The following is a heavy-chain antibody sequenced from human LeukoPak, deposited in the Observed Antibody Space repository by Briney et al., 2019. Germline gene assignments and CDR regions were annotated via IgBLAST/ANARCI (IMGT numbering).Heavy chain of an antibody. J-gene: IGHJ4*02. V-gene: IGHV3-66*01. CDR1: GFTVSSNY. D-gene: IGHD6-13*01. CDR2: LYSGGTT. CDR3: AVPGIVASGTIDY. Sequence: GGSLRLSCAASGFTVSSNYMIWVRQAPGKGLEWVSVLYSGGTTYYADSVKGRFTISRDNSKNTLYLQMNSLRAEDTAVYYCAVPGIVASGTIDYWGQGTLVTVSS.